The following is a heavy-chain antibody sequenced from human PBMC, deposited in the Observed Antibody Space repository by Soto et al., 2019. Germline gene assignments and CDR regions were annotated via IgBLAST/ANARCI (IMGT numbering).Heavy chain of an antibody. Sequence: QVQLVQSGAEVKRPGSSVKVSCKASGDTFSFYSINWVRQAPELGLEWMGRVNPILSMSNYAQRFQGRVTMPADKSTSTAYMELSGLRSEDTAMYSCATTYCSGYPAFDYWGQGALVTVSS. CDR3: ATTYCSGYPAFDY. CDR1: GDTFSFYS. V-gene: IGHV1-69*04. CDR2: VNPILSMS. D-gene: IGHD2-15*01. J-gene: IGHJ4*02.